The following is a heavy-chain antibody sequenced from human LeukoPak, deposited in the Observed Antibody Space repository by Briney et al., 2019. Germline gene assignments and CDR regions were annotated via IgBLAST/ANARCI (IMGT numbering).Heavy chain of an antibody. CDR2: IWYDGSNK. J-gene: IGHJ5*02. Sequence: GGSLRLSCAASGFTFSSYGMPWVRQAPGKGLEWVAVIWYDGSNKYYADSVKGRFTISRDNSKNTLYLQMNSLRAEDTAVYYCARDLAAGTWFDPWGQGTLVTVSS. CDR3: ARDLAAGTWFDP. CDR1: GFTFSSYG. D-gene: IGHD6-13*01. V-gene: IGHV3-33*01.